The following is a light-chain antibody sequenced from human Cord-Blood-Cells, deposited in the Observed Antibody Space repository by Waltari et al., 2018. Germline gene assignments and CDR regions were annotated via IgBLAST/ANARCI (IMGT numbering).Light chain of an antibody. CDR1: QSVCSSY. J-gene: IGKJ1*01. CDR2: GAS. CDR3: QQYGSPWT. V-gene: IGKV3-20*01. Sequence: IVVTPSPGPLALSPGGRATLSCRASQSVCSSYLAWYQQKPGPAPRLLIYGASSRATGIPDRFSGSGSGTDFTLTISRLEPEDFAVYYCQQYGSPWTFGQGTKVEIK.